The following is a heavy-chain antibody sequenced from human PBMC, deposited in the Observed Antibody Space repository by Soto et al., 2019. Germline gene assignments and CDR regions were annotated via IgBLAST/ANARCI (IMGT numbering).Heavy chain of an antibody. V-gene: IGHV4-39*01. D-gene: IGHD6-13*01. Sequence: QLQLQESGPGLVKPSETLSLTCTVSGGSISSSSFHWGWIRQPPGKGLEWIGSIYYSGSTYYSPSHKSRVTTSVDTAKNPFSLKLSSVTAADTAVYYCARRERAAGTDWWFDPWGQGTLVTVSS. CDR3: ARRERAAGTDWWFDP. J-gene: IGHJ5*02. CDR1: GGSISSSSFH. CDR2: IYYSGST.